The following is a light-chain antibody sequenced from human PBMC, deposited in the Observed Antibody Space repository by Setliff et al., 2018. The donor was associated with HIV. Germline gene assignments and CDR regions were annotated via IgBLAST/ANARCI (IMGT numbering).Light chain of an antibody. CDR2: DVG. Sequence: QSALTQPASVFGSPGQSITISCTGTSSDVGGYNYVSWYQQRPGKAPKLMIYDVGNRPSGVSNRFSGSKSGNTASLTISGLQAEDEADYYCSSYTSSSTYVFGTGTKVT. CDR1: SSDVGGYNY. V-gene: IGLV2-14*03. CDR3: SSYTSSSTYV. J-gene: IGLJ1*01.